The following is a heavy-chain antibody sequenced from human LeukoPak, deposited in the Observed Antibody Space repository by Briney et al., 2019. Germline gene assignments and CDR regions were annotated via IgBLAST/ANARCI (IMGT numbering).Heavy chain of an antibody. V-gene: IGHV4-39*07. CDR2: IYYSGST. CDR3: AKFTLLPRYSSSWQDFDY. CDR1: GGSISSSSYY. D-gene: IGHD6-13*01. Sequence: SETLSLTCTVSGGSISSSSYYWGWIRQPPGKGLEWIGNIYYSGSTYYNPSLNSRVTISVDTSINQFSLKLSSVTAADTAVYYCAKFTLLPRYSSSWQDFDYWGQGTLVTVSS. J-gene: IGHJ4*02.